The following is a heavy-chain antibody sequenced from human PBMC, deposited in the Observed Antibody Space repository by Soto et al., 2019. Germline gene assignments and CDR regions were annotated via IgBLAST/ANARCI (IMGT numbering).Heavy chain of an antibody. D-gene: IGHD3-10*01. CDR1: GGSISSGDYY. Sequence: TLSLTCTVSGGSISSGDYYWSWIRQPPGKGLEWIGYIYYSGSTYYNPSLKSRVTISVDTSKNQFSLKLSSVTAADTAVYYCARGLDYYGSGSYPKGIYFQHWGQGTLVTVSS. CDR3: ARGLDYYGSGSYPKGIYFQH. V-gene: IGHV4-30-4*01. CDR2: IYYSGST. J-gene: IGHJ1*01.